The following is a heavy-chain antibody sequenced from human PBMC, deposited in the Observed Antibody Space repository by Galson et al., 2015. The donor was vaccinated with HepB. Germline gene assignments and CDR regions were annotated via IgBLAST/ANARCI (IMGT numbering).Heavy chain of an antibody. CDR1: GYSFISYG. D-gene: IGHD4-23*01. Sequence: SVKVSCKASGYSFISYGISWVRQAPGQGLEWMGWISAYNGNTNYAQKLQGRVTMTTDTSTSTAYMELRSLRSDDTAVYYCARDHRTGYDGGNVPGDYWGQGTLVTVSS. J-gene: IGHJ4*02. V-gene: IGHV1-18*01. CDR2: ISAYNGNT. CDR3: ARDHRTGYDGGNVPGDY.